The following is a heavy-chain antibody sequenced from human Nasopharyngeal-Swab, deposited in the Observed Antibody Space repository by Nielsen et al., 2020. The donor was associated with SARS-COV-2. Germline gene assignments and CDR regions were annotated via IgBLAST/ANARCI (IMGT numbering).Heavy chain of an antibody. CDR3: AKTDYGDLPYYFDY. CDR2: IYYSGST. J-gene: IGHJ4*02. D-gene: IGHD4-17*01. V-gene: IGHV4-31*03. Sequence: TLSLTCTVSGGSISSGGYYWSWIRQHPGKGLEWIGYIYYSGSTYYNPSLKSRVTISVDTSKNQFSLKLRSVTAADTAVYYCAKTDYGDLPYYFDYWGQGTLVTVSS. CDR1: GGSISSGGYY.